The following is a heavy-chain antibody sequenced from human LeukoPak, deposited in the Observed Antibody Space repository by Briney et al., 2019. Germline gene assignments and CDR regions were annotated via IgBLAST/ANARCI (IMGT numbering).Heavy chain of an antibody. D-gene: IGHD2-15*01. CDR3: ARAQDPYCSGGSCYSFAFDI. Sequence: PGGSLRLSCAVSGFTFSSYWMHWVRQAPGKGLVWVSRINSDGSSTSYADSVKGRFTISRDNAKNTLYLQMNSLRAEDTAVYYCARAQDPYCSGGSCYSFAFDIWGQGTMVTVSS. J-gene: IGHJ3*02. V-gene: IGHV3-74*01. CDR2: INSDGSST. CDR1: GFTFSSYW.